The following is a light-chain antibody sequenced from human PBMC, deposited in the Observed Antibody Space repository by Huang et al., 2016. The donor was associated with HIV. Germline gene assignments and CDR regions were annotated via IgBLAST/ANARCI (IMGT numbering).Light chain of an antibody. V-gene: IGKV1D-12*01. CDR3: LQTNSFPYT. CDR2: AAS. CDR1: QGIDSW. J-gene: IGKJ2*01. Sequence: DIQMTQSPSSVTASVGDRVTITCRASQGIDSWLAWYQQRPGKAPKGLIYAASSLQSGVPSRFSGSGSGTDFSLTISSLQPEDFATYYCLQTNSFPYTFGQGTNLEI.